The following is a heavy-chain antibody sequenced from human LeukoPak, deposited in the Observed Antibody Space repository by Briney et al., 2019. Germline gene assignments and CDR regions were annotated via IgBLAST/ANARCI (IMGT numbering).Heavy chain of an antibody. D-gene: IGHD6-13*01. J-gene: IGHJ4*02. CDR3: AKISSSWFGVDY. CDR1: GFTFTRNA. CDR2: IDGSGGTT. Sequence: GGSLRLSCAASGFTFTRNAMAWVRQAPGKGLEWVSAIDGSGGTTFYADSVKGRVTISRVQSTNTVYLQMNSLRADDTAVYYCAKISSSWFGVDYWGQGTLVTVSS. V-gene: IGHV3-23*01.